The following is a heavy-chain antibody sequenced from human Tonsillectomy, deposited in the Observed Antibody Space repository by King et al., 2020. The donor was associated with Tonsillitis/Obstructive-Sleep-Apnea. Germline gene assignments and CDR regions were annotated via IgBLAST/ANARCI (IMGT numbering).Heavy chain of an antibody. CDR2: IYNSGTT. CDR1: GGSIKNYY. J-gene: IGHJ6*03. CDR3: ARDRSSVKNYYMDV. D-gene: IGHD6-6*01. Sequence: VPLQESGPGLVMPSETLSLTCTVSGGSIKNYYWTWVRQTPGKGLEWIGYIYNSGTTHFNPSLKSRVTMSADKNQLSLRLTSVTPADTAVYYCARDRSSVKNYYMDVWGKGTAVAVSS. V-gene: IGHV4-59*01.